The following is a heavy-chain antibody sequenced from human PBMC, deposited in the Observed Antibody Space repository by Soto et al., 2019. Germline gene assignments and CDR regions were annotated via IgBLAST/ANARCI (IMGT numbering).Heavy chain of an antibody. V-gene: IGHV3-9*01. CDR2: ISWNSGSI. CDR3: AKASGSSSSDYYMDV. J-gene: IGHJ6*03. D-gene: IGHD6-6*01. Sequence: EVQLVESGGGLVQPGRSLRLSCAASGFTFDDYAMHWVRQAPGKGLEWVSGISWNSGSIGYADSVKGRFTISRDNAKNSLYLQMNSLRAEDTALYYCAKASGSSSSDYYMDVWGKGTTVTVSS. CDR1: GFTFDDYA.